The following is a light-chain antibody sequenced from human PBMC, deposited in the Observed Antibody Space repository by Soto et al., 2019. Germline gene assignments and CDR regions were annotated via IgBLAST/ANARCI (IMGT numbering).Light chain of an antibody. CDR1: QTVSSNY. V-gene: IGKV3-20*01. J-gene: IGKJ1*01. Sequence: EMVLTQSPGTLSLSPGERATLSCGASQTVSSNYLAWYQQKPGQAPRLLIYGASSRATGIPDRFSGSGSGTDFVHTISRLEPEDFAVYYCQQYFKSPWTFGQGTKVDIK. CDR3: QQYFKSPWT. CDR2: GAS.